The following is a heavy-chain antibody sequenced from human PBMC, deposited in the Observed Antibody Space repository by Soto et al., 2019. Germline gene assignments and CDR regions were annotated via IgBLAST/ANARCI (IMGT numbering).Heavy chain of an antibody. V-gene: IGHV1-18*01. D-gene: IGHD1-1*01. CDR3: ARGRYGDY. J-gene: IGHJ4*02. CDR2: ISAHNGNT. CDR1: GYAFTTYG. Sequence: QVHLVQSGAEVKKPGASVKVSCQGSGYAFTTYGITWVRQAPGQGLEWMGWISAHNGNTNYAQKLQGRVTVTGDTSTSTAYMELRSLRYDDAAVYYCARGRYGDYWGQGALVTVSS.